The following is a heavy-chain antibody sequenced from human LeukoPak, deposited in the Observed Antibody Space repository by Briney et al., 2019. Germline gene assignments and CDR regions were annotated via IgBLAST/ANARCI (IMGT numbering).Heavy chain of an antibody. CDR1: GFTFSSYS. J-gene: IGHJ3*02. D-gene: IGHD3-3*01. CDR3: ARDRYYDFWSGYYSSDAFDI. V-gene: IGHV3-21*01. Sequence: GGSLRLSCAASGFTFSSYSMNWVRQAPGRGLEWVSSISSSSSYIYYADSVKGRFTISRDNAKNSLYLQMNSLRAEDTAVYYCARDRYYDFWSGYYSSDAFDIWGQGTMVTVSS. CDR2: ISSSSSYI.